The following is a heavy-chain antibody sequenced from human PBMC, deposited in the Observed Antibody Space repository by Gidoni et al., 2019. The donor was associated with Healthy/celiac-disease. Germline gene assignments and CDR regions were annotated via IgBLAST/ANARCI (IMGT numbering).Heavy chain of an antibody. Sequence: EVQLVESGGGLVKPGGSLRLSCEASGFSFSSYGMNWVRQAPGKWLEWVSLISSNSKFIYYADSVKGRFTISRDNAKNSLFLQMNSLSAEDTAVYYCARDADYYYYGMDVWGQGTTVTVSS. CDR1: GFSFSSYG. CDR3: ARDADYYYYGMDV. CDR2: ISSNSKFI. V-gene: IGHV3-21*01. J-gene: IGHJ6*02.